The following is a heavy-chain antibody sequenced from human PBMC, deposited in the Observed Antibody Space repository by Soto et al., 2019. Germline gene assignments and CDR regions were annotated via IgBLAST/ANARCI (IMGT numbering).Heavy chain of an antibody. J-gene: IGHJ6*02. V-gene: IGHV1-18*01. CDR1: GYTFTSYG. Sequence: QVQLVQSGAEVKKPGASVKVSCKASGYTFTSYGISWVRQAPGQGLEWMGWISAYNGNTNYAPKLQGRVTMTTDTSTSTAYMELRSLRSDDTAVYYCAREALLRLYYYYGMDVWGQGTTVTVSS. CDR3: AREALLRLYYYYGMDV. CDR2: ISAYNGNT. D-gene: IGHD1-26*01.